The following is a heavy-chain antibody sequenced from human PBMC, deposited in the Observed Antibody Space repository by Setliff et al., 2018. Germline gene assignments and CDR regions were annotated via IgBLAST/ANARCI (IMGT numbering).Heavy chain of an antibody. V-gene: IGHV3-74*01. CDR1: GFTFTDFW. CDR3: VRLLDVDY. J-gene: IGHJ4*02. D-gene: IGHD3-10*01. Sequence: GGSLRLSCAASGFTFTDFWMHWVRQPPGKGLEWVSRISPDGREINYADSVKGRFTISRDNTKNTVYLQMNSLRVEDAGLYYCVRLLDVDYWGQGTLVTVSS. CDR2: ISPDGREI.